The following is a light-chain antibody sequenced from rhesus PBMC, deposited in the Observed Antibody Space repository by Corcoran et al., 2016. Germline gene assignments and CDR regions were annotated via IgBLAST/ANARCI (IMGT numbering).Light chain of an antibody. CDR1: QSVSRN. V-gene: IGKV3-35*01. Sequence: IVMTQSPATLSLSPGERATLSCRASQSVSRNLAWYQQKRGQAPMLLRYDASTRATGIPDRFSGSGYGTDFTLTISRLEPEDVAVYYCQQESNWPLTFGPGTKLDIK. CDR2: DAS. J-gene: IGKJ3*01. CDR3: QQESNWPLT.